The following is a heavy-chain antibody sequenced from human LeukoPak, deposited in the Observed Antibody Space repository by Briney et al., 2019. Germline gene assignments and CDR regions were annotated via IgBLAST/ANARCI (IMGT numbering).Heavy chain of an antibody. CDR1: GGSISSGDYY. D-gene: IGHD3-22*01. J-gene: IGHJ5*02. CDR2: MYYSGST. Sequence: SQTLSLTCTVSGGSISSGDYYWCWIRQPPGKGLEWIAYMYYSGSTYYNPSLKSRVTMSADTSKNQLSLKLSSVTAADTAVYYCARPYYYDSRIDPWGQGILVTVSS. CDR3: ARPYYYDSRIDP. V-gene: IGHV4-30-4*01.